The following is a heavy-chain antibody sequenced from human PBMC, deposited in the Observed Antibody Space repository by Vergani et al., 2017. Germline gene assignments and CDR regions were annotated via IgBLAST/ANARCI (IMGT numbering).Heavy chain of an antibody. CDR2: IYYSGST. CDR3: ARAEPLLRYFDWLSSQNPFYYYGMDV. Sequence: QVQLQESGPGLVKPSQTLSLTCTVSGGSISSGDYYWSWIRQPPGKGLEWIGYIYYSGSTYYNPSLKSRVTISVDTSKNQFSLKLISVTAADTAVYYCARAEPLLRYFDWLSSQNPFYYYGMDVWGQGTTVTVSS. CDR1: GGSISSGDYY. D-gene: IGHD3-9*01. V-gene: IGHV4-30-4*01. J-gene: IGHJ6*02.